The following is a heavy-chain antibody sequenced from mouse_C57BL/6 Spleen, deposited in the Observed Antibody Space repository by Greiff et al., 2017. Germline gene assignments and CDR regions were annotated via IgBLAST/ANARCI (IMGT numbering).Heavy chain of an antibody. CDR1: GFNIKNSY. D-gene: IGHD2-4*01. J-gene: IGHJ1*03. Sequence: VQLQQSVAELVRPGASVKLSCTASGFNIKNSYMHWVKQRPGQGLEWIGRIDPANGNTKYAPKFKGKATITADTSSNTAYLQLSSLTSEDTAIYSFARGLRWLGYWYFDFWGTGTTVTVSS. CDR3: ARGLRWLGYWYFDF. CDR2: IDPANGNT. V-gene: IGHV14-3*01.